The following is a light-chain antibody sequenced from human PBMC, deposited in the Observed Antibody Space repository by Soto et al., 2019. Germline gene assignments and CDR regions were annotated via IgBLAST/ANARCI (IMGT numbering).Light chain of an antibody. CDR1: SSDIGAYIF. CDR2: EVS. J-gene: IGLJ2*01. V-gene: IGLV2-14*01. Sequence: QSALTQPASVSGSPGQSITISCTGTSSDIGAYIFVSWYQQLPGKAPKVIIFEVSNRPSGVSTRFSGSKSANTASLTISGLQPDYEGDYYCSSHTTNNTWIFGGGTKLTVL. CDR3: SSHTTNNTWI.